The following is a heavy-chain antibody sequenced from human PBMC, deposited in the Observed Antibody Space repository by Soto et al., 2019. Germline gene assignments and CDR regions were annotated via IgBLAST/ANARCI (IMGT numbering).Heavy chain of an antibody. D-gene: IGHD2-2*01. CDR2: IGESGTPT. CDR3: ARYIPGVRYYGMDV. V-gene: IGHV3-23*01. Sequence: EVQLLESGGGLVQPGGSLRLSCAASGFIFSSYAMKWVRQAPGKGLEWVSLIGESGTPTYYADSVKGRFTISRDNSGNTLFLEMYSLRAEDTAVYYCARYIPGVRYYGMDVWGQGTTVTVSS. CDR1: GFIFSSYA. J-gene: IGHJ6*02.